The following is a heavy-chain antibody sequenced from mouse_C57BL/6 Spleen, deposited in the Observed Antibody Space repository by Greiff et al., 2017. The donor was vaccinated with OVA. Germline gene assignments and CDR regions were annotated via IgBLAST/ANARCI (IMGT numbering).Heavy chain of an antibody. CDR1: GFTFSSYG. Sequence: EVKLEESGGDLVKPGGSLKLSCAASGFTFSSYGMSWVRQTPDKRLEWVATISSGGSYTYYPDSVKGRFTISRDSAKNTLYLQMSSLKSEDTAMYYCARAYYSNWYFDYWGQGTTLTVSS. CDR3: ARAYYSNWYFDY. J-gene: IGHJ2*01. D-gene: IGHD2-5*01. V-gene: IGHV5-6*02. CDR2: ISSGGSYT.